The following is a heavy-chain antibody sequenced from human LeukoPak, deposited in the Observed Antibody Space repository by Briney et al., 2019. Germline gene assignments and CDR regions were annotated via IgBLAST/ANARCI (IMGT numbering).Heavy chain of an antibody. CDR1: GFIFSNYG. CDR2: VSADGSID. V-gene: IGHV3-30*03. J-gene: IGHJ5*02. Sequence: GGSLRLSCAASGFIFSNYGMHWVRQAPGKGLEWVAVVSADGSIDYYADSVRGRFTVSRDNSKNTLYLQVNSLRVEDTAVYYCTREGVGTTFSAWFDPWGQGTLVTVPS. CDR3: TREGVGTTFSAWFDP. D-gene: IGHD1-26*01.